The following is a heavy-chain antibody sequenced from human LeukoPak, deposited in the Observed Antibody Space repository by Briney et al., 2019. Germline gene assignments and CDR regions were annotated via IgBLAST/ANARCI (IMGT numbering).Heavy chain of an antibody. V-gene: IGHV4-39*01. J-gene: IGHJ4*02. CDR2: IYCSGCT. CDR3: ASPGCYASGSYCHYFDY. CDR1: GGSISRSSFY. Sequence: SETLSLTCTVSGGSISRSSFYWGWIRQPPGQGLEWIVSIYCSGCTYYNPSLKSRVIISVDTSKNQFSLKLSSVTAADTAVYYCASPGCYASGSYCHYFDYWGQGTLVTVSS. D-gene: IGHD3-10*01.